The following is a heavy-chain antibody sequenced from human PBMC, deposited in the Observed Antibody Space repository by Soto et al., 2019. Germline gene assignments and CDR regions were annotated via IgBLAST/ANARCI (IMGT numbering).Heavy chain of an antibody. V-gene: IGHV1-18*04. CDR2: IRAYNGNT. D-gene: IGHD5-12*01. CDR3: ARESKKWPDF. J-gene: IGHJ4*02. CDR1: GYSFSSYT. Sequence: QVQLVQSGGEVKKPEASVTVSCKASGYSFSSYTINWVRQAPGQGLEWLGWIRAYNGNTKYVEKLQGRVTMTTDTSTSTAYMELRNLRSDDTAVYYCARESKKWPDFWGPGTLVTVSS.